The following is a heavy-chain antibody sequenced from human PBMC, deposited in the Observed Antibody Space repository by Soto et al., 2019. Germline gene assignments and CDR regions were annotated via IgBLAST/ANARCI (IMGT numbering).Heavy chain of an antibody. V-gene: IGHV3-73*01. Sequence: PGGSLRLSCAASGFTFSGSAMHWVRQASGKGLEWVGRIRSKANSYATAYAASVKGRFTISRDDSKNTAYLQMNSLKTEDTAVYYCTRQNYDILTGYLYYYYGMDVWGQGTTVTVSS. CDR3: TRQNYDILTGYLYYYYGMDV. CDR2: IRSKANSYAT. D-gene: IGHD3-9*01. J-gene: IGHJ6*02. CDR1: GFTFSGSA.